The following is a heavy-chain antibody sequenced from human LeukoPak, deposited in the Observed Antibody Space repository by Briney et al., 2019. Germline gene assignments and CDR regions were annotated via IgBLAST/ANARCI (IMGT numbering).Heavy chain of an antibody. J-gene: IGHJ4*02. CDR1: GFTFNLYS. Sequence: GGSLRLSCAASGFTFNLYSMNWVRQAPGKGLEWVSYISSSSSTIYYADSVKGRFTISRDNAKNSLYLQMNSLRDEDTAVYYCARDGRGYSYGYMGYWGQGTLVTVSS. CDR2: ISSSSSTI. V-gene: IGHV3-48*02. CDR3: ARDGRGYSYGYMGY. D-gene: IGHD5-18*01.